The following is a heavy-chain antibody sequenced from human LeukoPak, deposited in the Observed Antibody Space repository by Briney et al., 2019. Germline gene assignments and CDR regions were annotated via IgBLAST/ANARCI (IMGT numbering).Heavy chain of an antibody. J-gene: IGHJ6*03. CDR2: IYYSGST. V-gene: IGHV4-59*01. CDR3: ARDAVVTDYYYYYYMDV. D-gene: IGHD3-22*01. CDR1: GGSISSYY. Sequence: PSETLSLTRTVSGGSISSYYWSWIRQPPGKGLEWIGYIYYSGSTNYNPSLKSRVTISVDTSKNQFSLKLSSVTAADTAVYYCARDAVVTDYYYYYYMDVWGKGTTVTVSS.